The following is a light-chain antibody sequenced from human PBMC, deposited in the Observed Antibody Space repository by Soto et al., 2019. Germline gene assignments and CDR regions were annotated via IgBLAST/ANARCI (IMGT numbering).Light chain of an antibody. CDR2: KAS. CDR1: QSISSW. V-gene: IGKV1-5*03. J-gene: IGKJ1*01. Sequence: DIQMTQSPSTLSASVGDRVTITCRASQSISSWLAWYQQKPGKAPKLLIYKASSLESGVPSRFSGSGSGTEFSLTNSSLQPDEFATYYCQQYNSYWTFGQGTKVEIK. CDR3: QQYNSYWT.